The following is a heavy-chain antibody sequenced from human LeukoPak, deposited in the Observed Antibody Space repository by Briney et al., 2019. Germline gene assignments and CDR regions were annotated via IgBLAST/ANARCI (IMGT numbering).Heavy chain of an antibody. V-gene: IGHV3-74*01. CDR3: ARSYGTDV. CDR2: INSDGSST. Sequence: GGSLRLSCAASGFTFSTYWMHWVRQAPGKGPVWVSRINSDGSSTIYADSVKGRFTISRDNAKSTLYLQMNSLRAEDTAVYYCARSYGTDVWGQGTTVTVSS. J-gene: IGHJ6*02. CDR1: GFTFSTYW.